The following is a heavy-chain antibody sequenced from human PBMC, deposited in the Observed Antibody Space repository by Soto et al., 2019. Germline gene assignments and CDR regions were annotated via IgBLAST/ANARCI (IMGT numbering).Heavy chain of an antibody. Sequence: LRLSCAASGFTFSSYARHSVRQPPGKGLEWVAVISYDGSNKYYADSVKGRFTISRDNSKNTLYLQMNSLRAEDTAVYYCARDARLASSGYSYYFDYWGQGTLVTVSS. V-gene: IGHV3-30*01. D-gene: IGHD3-22*01. CDR3: ARDARLASSGYSYYFDY. CDR2: ISYDGSNK. CDR1: GFTFSSYA. J-gene: IGHJ4*02.